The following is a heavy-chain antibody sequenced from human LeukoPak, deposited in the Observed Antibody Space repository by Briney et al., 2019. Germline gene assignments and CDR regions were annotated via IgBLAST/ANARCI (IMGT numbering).Heavy chain of an antibody. J-gene: IGHJ4*02. V-gene: IGHV3-30*18. D-gene: IGHD3-22*01. CDR3: AKDNYYDSSGYLDY. CDR1: GFTFSTYG. CDR2: ISYDGSNK. Sequence: QPGGSLRLSCAASGFTFSTYGMHWVRQAPGKGLEWVAVISYDGSNKYHADSVKGRFTISRDNSKNTLYLQMNSLRAEDTAVYYCAKDNYYDSSGYLDYWGQGTLVTVSS.